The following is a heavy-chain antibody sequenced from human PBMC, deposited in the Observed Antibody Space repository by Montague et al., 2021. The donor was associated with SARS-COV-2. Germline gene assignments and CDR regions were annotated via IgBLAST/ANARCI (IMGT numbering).Heavy chain of an antibody. CDR2: IYSGGST. CDR1: GFTVRGNY. V-gene: IGHV3-66*01. J-gene: IGHJ4*02. CDR3: ARDKGDYDGGFDY. Sequence: SLRLSCAVSGFTVRGNYMSWVRQAPGKGLEWVSVIYSGGSTHYADSVKGRFTISRDNSKNTLYLQMNSLRDEDTAVYYCARDKGDYDGGFDYWGQGTLVTVSS. D-gene: IGHD3-16*01.